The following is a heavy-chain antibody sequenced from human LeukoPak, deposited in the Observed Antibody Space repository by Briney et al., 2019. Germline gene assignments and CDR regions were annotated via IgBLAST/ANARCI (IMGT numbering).Heavy chain of an antibody. CDR1: GGSISSYY. V-gene: IGHV4-59*01. CDR3: ARGGWYQRS. D-gene: IGHD6-19*01. CDR2: IYYSGST. J-gene: IGHJ5*02. Sequence: SETLSLTCTVSGGSISSYYRSWIRQPPGKGLEWIGYIYYSGSTNYNPSLKSRVTISVDTSKNQFSLKLSSVTAADTAVYYCARGGWYQRSWGQGTLVTVSS.